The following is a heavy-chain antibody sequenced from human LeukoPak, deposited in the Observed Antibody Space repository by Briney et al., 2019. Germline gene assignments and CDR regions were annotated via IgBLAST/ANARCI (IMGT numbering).Heavy chain of an antibody. J-gene: IGHJ4*02. CDR3: ARDWSHGLDY. CDR1: GFTFSNYE. V-gene: IGHV3-48*03. Sequence: QPGGSLRLSCAASGFTFSNYEVNWVRQAPGKGLEWVSYMSSSGSTIYYADSVKGRFTISRDNAKNSLYLQMNSLRAEDTAVYYCARDWSHGLDYWGQGTLVTVSS. CDR2: MSSSGSTI.